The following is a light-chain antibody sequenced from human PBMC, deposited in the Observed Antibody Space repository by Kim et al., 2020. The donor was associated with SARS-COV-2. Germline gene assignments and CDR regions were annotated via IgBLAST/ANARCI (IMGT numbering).Light chain of an antibody. J-gene: IGKJ2*01. CDR1: HSVSSC. CDR3: QQRANWVYT. V-gene: IGKV3-11*01. Sequence: SHGERAPLPCGPSHSVSSCLAWYQQKPGQAPRLLIDEGCNRATGIPARFSGGGSGTDFTLTISSLEPEDFAVYYCQQRANWVYTFGQGTKLEI. CDR2: EGC.